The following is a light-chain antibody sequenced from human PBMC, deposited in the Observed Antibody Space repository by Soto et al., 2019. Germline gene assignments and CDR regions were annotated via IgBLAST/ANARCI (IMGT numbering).Light chain of an antibody. V-gene: IGKV3-11*01. J-gene: IGKJ1*01. Sequence: TQSPPSLSASVGDRVTITCPASHDLGNSLNWYQQKPGQAPRLLIYDASNRATGIPARFSGSGSGTDFTLTISSLEPEDFALYYCQQRYNWPRTFGQGTKVDIK. CDR2: DAS. CDR1: HDLGNS. CDR3: QQRYNWPRT.